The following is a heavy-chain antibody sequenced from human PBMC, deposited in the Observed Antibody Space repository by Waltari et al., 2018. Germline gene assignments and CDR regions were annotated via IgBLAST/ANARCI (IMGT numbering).Heavy chain of an antibody. CDR3: ARDYCDRTNCHGMDV. D-gene: IGHD3-22*01. Sequence: QVQLVESGGGVVQPGRSLRLSCAASEFTFSSYAMHWVRQAPGKGLELVAVISYNERNRYYVDSVKGLFTISRDNSNKMLYLQMNSLRVEDTAVYYCARDYCDRTNCHGMDVWGQGTTVTVSS. J-gene: IGHJ6*02. V-gene: IGHV3-30*04. CDR1: EFTFSSYA. CDR2: ISYNERNR.